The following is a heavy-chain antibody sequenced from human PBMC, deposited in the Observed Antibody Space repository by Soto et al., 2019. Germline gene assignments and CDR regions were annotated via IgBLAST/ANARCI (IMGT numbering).Heavy chain of an antibody. V-gene: IGHV2-26*01. CDR2: IFSNDEK. CDR1: GFSLSNARMG. D-gene: IGHD6-13*01. CDR3: ARSYGSSVDAFDI. Sequence: QVTLKESGPVLVTPTETLTLTCTVSGFSLSNARMGVSWIRQPPGKALGCLAHIFSNDEKSYSTPLKSRLTISNDTSKSQVVLTMTNMVPVDTATYYCARSYGSSVDAFDIWGQGTMVTVSS. J-gene: IGHJ3*02.